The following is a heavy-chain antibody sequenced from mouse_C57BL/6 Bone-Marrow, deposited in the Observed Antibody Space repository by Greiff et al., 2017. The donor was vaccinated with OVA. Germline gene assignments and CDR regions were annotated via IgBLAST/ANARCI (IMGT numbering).Heavy chain of an antibody. CDR1: YTFSRRVH. CDR2: GQGLEWIG. V-gene: IGHV1-87*01. CDR3: YKDAAVYYSASHYYGSSYWYFDV. Sequence: QVQLKESGPELARPWASVKISCQAFYTFSRRVHFAIRDTTYWMQWVKQRPGQGLEWIGALYPGYGDTSYYQKFKGTATLAEDTSTGTAYMRLSSLTYKDAAVYYSASHYYGSSYWYFDVWGTGTTVTVSS. J-gene: IGHJ1*03. D-gene: IGHD1-1*01.